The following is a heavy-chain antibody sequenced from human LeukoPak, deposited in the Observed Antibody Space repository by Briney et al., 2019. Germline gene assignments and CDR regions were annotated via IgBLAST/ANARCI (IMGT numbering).Heavy chain of an antibody. Sequence: SETLSLTCAVYGVSFCGYYWSWIRQPPGKGLEWIGEINHSGSTNYNPSLKSRVTISVDTSKNQFSLKLSSVTAAETAVYYCARGLKPYSSRKCYFFDYWGQGTLVTVSS. CDR1: GVSFCGYY. CDR2: INHSGST. D-gene: IGHD6-13*01. J-gene: IGHJ4*02. CDR3: ARGLKPYSSRKCYFFDY. V-gene: IGHV4-34*01.